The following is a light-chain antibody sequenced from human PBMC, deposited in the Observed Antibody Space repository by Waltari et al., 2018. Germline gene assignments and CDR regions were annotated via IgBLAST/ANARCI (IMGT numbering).Light chain of an antibody. Sequence: DIQMTQSPSSVSASAGDRVTITCRASQDISIWLAWYQQKPGTAPKLLIYGASSLQRGVPSRFSGSGSGTHFTLTVSRLQPEDFATYYCQQTNSFPYTFGQGTKLEIK. CDR3: QQTNSFPYT. CDR2: GAS. CDR1: QDISIW. V-gene: IGKV1-12*01. J-gene: IGKJ2*01.